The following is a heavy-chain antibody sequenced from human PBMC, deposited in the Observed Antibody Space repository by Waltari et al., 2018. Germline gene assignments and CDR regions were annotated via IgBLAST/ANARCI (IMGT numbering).Heavy chain of an antibody. CDR2: INPNSGGT. V-gene: IGHV1-2*02. J-gene: IGHJ4*02. Sequence: QVQLVQSGAEVKKPGASVKVSCEASGYTFTGNYIHWVRQAPGQGREWMGWINPNSGGTHYSQKFQDRVTMTRDTSISTAYMELSSLRSDDTAVYYCAREWVAVLVGATQSLDYWGQGTLVTVSS. D-gene: IGHD2-15*01. CDR1: GYTFTGNY. CDR3: AREWVAVLVGATQSLDY.